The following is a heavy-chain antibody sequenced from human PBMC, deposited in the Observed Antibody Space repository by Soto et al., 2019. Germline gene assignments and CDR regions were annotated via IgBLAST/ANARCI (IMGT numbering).Heavy chain of an antibody. J-gene: IGHJ6*02. CDR2: IYHSGST. V-gene: IGHV4-30-2*01. CDR1: GGSISSGGYS. D-gene: IGHD1-20*01. Sequence: PSETLSLTCAVSGGSISSGGYSWSWIRQPPGKGLEWIGYIYHSGSTYYNPSLKSRVTISVDRSKNQFSLKLSSVTAADTAVYYCARGITKYGMDVWGQGTTVTVSS. CDR3: ARGITKYGMDV.